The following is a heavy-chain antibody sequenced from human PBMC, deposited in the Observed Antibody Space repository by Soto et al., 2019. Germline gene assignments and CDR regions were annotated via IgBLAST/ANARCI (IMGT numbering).Heavy chain of an antibody. CDR1: GGSISSGDYY. CDR3: ARDASGSGSYFYFDY. V-gene: IGHV4-30-4*01. CDR2: IYYSGST. D-gene: IGHD1-26*01. Sequence: SETLSLTCTVSGGSISSGDYYWSWIRQPPGKGLEWIGYIYYSGSTYYNPSLKSRVTISVDTSKNQFSLKLSSVTAADTAVYYCARDASGSGSYFYFDYWGQGTLVTAPQ. J-gene: IGHJ4*02.